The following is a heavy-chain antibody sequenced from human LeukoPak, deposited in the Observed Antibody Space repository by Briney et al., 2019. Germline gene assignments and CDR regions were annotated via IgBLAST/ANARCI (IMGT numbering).Heavy chain of an antibody. J-gene: IGHJ3*02. CDR2: IRSDGTI. D-gene: IGHD2/OR15-2a*01. V-gene: IGHV3-69-1*01. Sequence: GGSLRLSCEASGFTSFNFPMNWVRKAPGKGLEWVSHIRSDGTITYADSVKGRFTISRDDAKTSVYLQMNSLRDEDTAIYYCARDNIWAFDIWGQGTMVSVSS. CDR3: ARDNIWAFDI. CDR1: GFTSFNFP.